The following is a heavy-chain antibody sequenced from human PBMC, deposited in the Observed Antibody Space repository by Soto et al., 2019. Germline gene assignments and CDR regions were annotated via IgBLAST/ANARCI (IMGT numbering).Heavy chain of an antibody. D-gene: IGHD3-22*01. CDR3: ARAKGSITMIVVALDAFDI. J-gene: IGHJ3*02. Sequence: ASVKVSCKASGYTFTGYYMHWVRQAPGQGLEWMGWINPNSGGTNYAQKFQGRVTMTRDTSISTAYMELSRLRSDDTAVYYCARAKGSITMIVVALDAFDIWGQGTMVTVSS. CDR1: GYTFTGYY. V-gene: IGHV1-2*02. CDR2: INPNSGGT.